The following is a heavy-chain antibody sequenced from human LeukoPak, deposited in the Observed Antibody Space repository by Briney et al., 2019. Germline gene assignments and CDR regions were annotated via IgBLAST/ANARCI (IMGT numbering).Heavy chain of an antibody. V-gene: IGHV1-8*01. Sequence: ASVKVSCKASGYTFTSYDINWVRQATGQGLEWMGWMNPNSGNTGYAQKFQGRVTMTRNTSISTAYMELSSLRSEDTAVYYCARDYDILTGHIMGNWGQGTLVTVSS. CDR1: GYTFTSYD. CDR3: ARDYDILTGHIMGN. D-gene: IGHD3-9*01. J-gene: IGHJ4*02. CDR2: MNPNSGNT.